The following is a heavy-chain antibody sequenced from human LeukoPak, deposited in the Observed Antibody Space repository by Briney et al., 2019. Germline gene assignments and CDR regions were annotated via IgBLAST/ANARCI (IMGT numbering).Heavy chain of an antibody. D-gene: IGHD5-18*01. CDR3: ARGRYSYGYFGY. CDR1: GGSFSGYY. J-gene: IGHJ4*02. V-gene: IGHV4-34*01. Sequence: PSETLSLTCAVYGGSFSGYYWGWIRQPPGKGLEWIGEINHSGSTNYNPSLKSRVTISVDTSKNQFSLKLSSVTAADTAVYYCARGRYSYGYFGYWGQGTLVTVSS. CDR2: INHSGST.